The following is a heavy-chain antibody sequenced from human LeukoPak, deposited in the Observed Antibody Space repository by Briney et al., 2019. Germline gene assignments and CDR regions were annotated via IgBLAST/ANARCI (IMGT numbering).Heavy chain of an antibody. Sequence: SETLSLTCTVSGGSISSYYWSWIRQPPGKGLEWIGYIYYSGSTNYNPSLKSRVTISVDTSKNQFSLKLSSVTAADTAVYYCARLSYGDYVPDAFDIWGQGIMVTVSS. CDR1: GGSISSYY. D-gene: IGHD4-17*01. V-gene: IGHV4-59*01. CDR3: ARLSYGDYVPDAFDI. J-gene: IGHJ3*02. CDR2: IYYSGST.